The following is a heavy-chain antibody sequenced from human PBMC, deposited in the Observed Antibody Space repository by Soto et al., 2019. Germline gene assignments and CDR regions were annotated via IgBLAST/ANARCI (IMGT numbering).Heavy chain of an antibody. J-gene: IGHJ5*02. CDR1: GGSISSSSYY. V-gene: IGHV4-39*01. Sequence: QLQLQESGPGLVKPSETLSLTCTVSGGSISSSSYYWGWIRQPPGKGLEWIGSIYYSGSTYYNPSLKSRVTISVDTSKNQFSLKLSSVTAADTAVYYCARQAPGNWFDPWGQGTLVTVSS. CDR3: ARQAPGNWFDP. CDR2: IYYSGST. D-gene: IGHD3-10*01.